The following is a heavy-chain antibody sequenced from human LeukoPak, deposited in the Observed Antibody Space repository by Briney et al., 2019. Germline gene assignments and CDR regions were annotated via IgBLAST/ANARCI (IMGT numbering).Heavy chain of an antibody. CDR1: GFTFSSCD. J-gene: IGHJ4*02. CDR3: ANTYSSSWYPLFDS. Sequence: GGSLRLSCAASGFTFSSCDMQWVRQAPGKGLVGVALIRYDGSIKYYADSVKGRFTISRDNSKNTLYLKMNSLTAEEPALYYCANTYSSSWYPLFDSWGQGTLVTASS. CDR2: IRYDGSIK. D-gene: IGHD6-13*01. V-gene: IGHV3-30*02.